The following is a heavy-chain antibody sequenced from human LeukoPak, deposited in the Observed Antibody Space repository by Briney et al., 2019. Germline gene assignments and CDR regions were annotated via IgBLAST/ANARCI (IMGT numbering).Heavy chain of an antibody. D-gene: IGHD6-13*01. CDR1: GYSFTSYW. Sequence: GESLKISCKGSGYSFTSYWIGWVRQMPGKGLEWLGIIYPGDSDTRYSPSFHGQVTISADKSISTAYLQWSSLKASDTAMYYCATAQKIAAAVCGEHWGQGTLVTVSS. V-gene: IGHV5-51*01. CDR2: IYPGDSDT. J-gene: IGHJ1*01. CDR3: ATAQKIAAAVCGEH.